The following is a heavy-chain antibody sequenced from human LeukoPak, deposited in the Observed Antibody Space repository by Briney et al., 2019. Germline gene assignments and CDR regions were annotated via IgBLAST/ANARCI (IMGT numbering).Heavy chain of an antibody. CDR2: IQQDGSEK. J-gene: IGHJ4*02. V-gene: IGHV3-7*01. CDR3: AKEIYYDSSAFFDY. CDR1: GFTFSSYW. Sequence: PGGSLRLSCAASGFTFSSYWMIWVRQAPGKGLEWVANIQQDGSEKYYADSVKGRFTISRDNSKNTLYLQMNSLRTEDTAVYFCAKEIYYDSSAFFDYWGQGTLVTVSA. D-gene: IGHD3-22*01.